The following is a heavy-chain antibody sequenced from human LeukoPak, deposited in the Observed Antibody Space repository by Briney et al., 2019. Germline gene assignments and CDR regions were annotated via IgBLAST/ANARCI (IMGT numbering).Heavy chain of an antibody. D-gene: IGHD1-26*01. Sequence: GGSLRLSCAASGFTFSSYAMSWVRQAPGKGLEWVSAISGSGGSTYYADSVRGRFTISRDNSKNTLYLQMNSLRAEDTAVYYCAKDLSGGSLYYFDYWGQGTLVTVSS. J-gene: IGHJ4*02. V-gene: IGHV3-23*01. CDR3: AKDLSGGSLYYFDY. CDR2: ISGSGGST. CDR1: GFTFSSYA.